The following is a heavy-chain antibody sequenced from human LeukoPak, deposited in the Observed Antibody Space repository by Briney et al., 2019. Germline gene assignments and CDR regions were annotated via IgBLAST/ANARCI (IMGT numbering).Heavy chain of an antibody. D-gene: IGHD6-19*01. Sequence: ASVKVSCKTSGYTFSNYGVSWVRQAPGQGLEWMGWISAYNNNTNYAQKFQGRLTMTTDTSTSTAYMELRSLRSDDTAVYYCARRSTLYSSGWFYFDYWGQGTLVTVSS. J-gene: IGHJ4*02. CDR1: GYTFSNYG. CDR2: ISAYNNNT. V-gene: IGHV1-18*01. CDR3: ARRSTLYSSGWFYFDY.